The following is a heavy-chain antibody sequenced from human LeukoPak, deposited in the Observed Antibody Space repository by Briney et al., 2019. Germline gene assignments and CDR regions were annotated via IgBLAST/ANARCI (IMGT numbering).Heavy chain of an antibody. Sequence: SVKVSCKASRGTFSTYAISWVRQAPGQGLEWMGGIIPIFGTANYAQKFQGRVTMTEDTSTDTAYMELSSLRSEDTAVYYCATGPPGYLASLDAFDIWGQGTMVTVSS. D-gene: IGHD6-25*01. CDR1: RGTFSTYA. CDR3: ATGPPGYLASLDAFDI. J-gene: IGHJ3*02. V-gene: IGHV1-69*06. CDR2: IIPIFGTA.